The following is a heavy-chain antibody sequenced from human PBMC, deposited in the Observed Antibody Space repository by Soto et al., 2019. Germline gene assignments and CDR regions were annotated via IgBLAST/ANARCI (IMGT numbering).Heavy chain of an antibody. CDR2: INPSGSRT. Sequence: GASVKVSCKASGYTFSSYHIHWVREAPGQGFEWLGVINPSGSRTTYAQKFKGRVAMTRDMSTSTVFMELSSLSSDDTAVYYCARATTPRETYYYGSGSFLRTHPDNWFDPWGQGTLVTVSS. CDR3: ARATTPRETYYYGSGSFLRTHPDNWFDP. J-gene: IGHJ5*02. CDR1: GYTFSSYH. D-gene: IGHD3-10*01. V-gene: IGHV1-46*01.